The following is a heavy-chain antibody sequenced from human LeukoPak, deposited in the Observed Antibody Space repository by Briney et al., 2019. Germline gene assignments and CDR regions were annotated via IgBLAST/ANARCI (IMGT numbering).Heavy chain of an antibody. CDR3: ARHGASGSYLYYFDY. Sequence: PSETLSLTCTVSGGSISRSSYYWGWIRQTPGKGPEWIGSIYYGGSTYYNPSLKSRVTISIDTSKNQFSLKLSSVTAADTAVYFCARHGASGSYLYYFDYWGQGTLVTVSS. D-gene: IGHD1-26*01. CDR1: GGSISRSSYY. J-gene: IGHJ4*02. CDR2: IYYGGST. V-gene: IGHV4-39*01.